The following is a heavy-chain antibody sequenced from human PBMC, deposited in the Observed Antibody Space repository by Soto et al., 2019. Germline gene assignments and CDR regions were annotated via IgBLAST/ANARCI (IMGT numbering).Heavy chain of an antibody. V-gene: IGHV1-18*01. D-gene: IGHD2-15*01. J-gene: IGHJ5*02. Sequence: QVQLVQSGAEVKKPGASVKVSCKASGYTFTSYDISWVRQAPGQGLEWMGWISAYNGNTNYAQKLQGRVTMTTDTSTSTAYMELRGLRADDTAVYYCASGLRVAGTRWWFDLWGQGTLVTVSS. CDR3: ASGLRVAGTRWWFDL. CDR1: GYTFTSYD. CDR2: ISAYNGNT.